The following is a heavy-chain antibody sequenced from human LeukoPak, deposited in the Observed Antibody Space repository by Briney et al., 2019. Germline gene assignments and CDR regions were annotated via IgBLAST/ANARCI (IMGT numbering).Heavy chain of an antibody. CDR2: ISTIDGNT. CDR3: AKNLYCGGGSCYPSALGMDV. D-gene: IGHD2-15*01. Sequence: GGSLRLSCAASGFTFSSYTMSWVRQRPGKGLEWVSTISTIDGNTYYADSVKGRFTVSRDNSKNTLFLQMNSLRAEDTAVYYCAKNLYCGGGSCYPSALGMDVWGQGTTVTVSS. CDR1: GFTFSSYT. J-gene: IGHJ6*02. V-gene: IGHV3-23*01.